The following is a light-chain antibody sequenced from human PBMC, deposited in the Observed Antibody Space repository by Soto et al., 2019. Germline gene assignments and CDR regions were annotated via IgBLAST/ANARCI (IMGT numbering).Light chain of an antibody. Sequence: SGWTQAPGTLRCSPGEIATLSFRASQSVSINYLAWYQQKPGQAPRPLIYGASTRATGIPDRFSGSGSGTAFTLTIRRLEPAHFAVYYCQQYKNWPLFGQGTRLQIK. V-gene: IGKV3-20*01. CDR3: QQYKNWPL. J-gene: IGKJ5*01. CDR1: QSVSINY. CDR2: GAS.